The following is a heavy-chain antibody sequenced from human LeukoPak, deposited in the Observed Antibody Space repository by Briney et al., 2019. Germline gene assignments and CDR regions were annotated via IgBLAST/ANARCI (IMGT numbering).Heavy chain of an antibody. J-gene: IGHJ4*02. CDR2: IYYSGST. CDR3: ARIGHEDYYFDY. Sequence: SETLSLTCTVSGGSISSSSYYWSWIRQPPGKGLEWIGYIYYSGSTNYNPSLKSRVTISVDTSKNQFSLKLSSVTAADTAVYYCARIGHEDYYFDYWGQGTLVTVSS. CDR1: GGSISSSSYY. V-gene: IGHV4-61*01.